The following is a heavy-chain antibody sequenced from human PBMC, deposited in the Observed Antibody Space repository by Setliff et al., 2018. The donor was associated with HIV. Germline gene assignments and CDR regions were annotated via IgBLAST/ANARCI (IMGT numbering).Heavy chain of an antibody. J-gene: IGHJ3*02. CDR2: ISAYNGNT. CDR1: GYTFSDSY. CDR3: ARDKRSFYGDYEGDAFDI. D-gene: IGHD4-17*01. Sequence: ASVKVSCKASGYTFSDSYIHWVQQAPGRGLEWMGWISAYNGNTNYAQKLQGRVTMTTDTSTSTAYMELRSLRSDDTAVYYCARDKRSFYGDYEGDAFDIWGQGTMVTVSS. V-gene: IGHV1-18*04.